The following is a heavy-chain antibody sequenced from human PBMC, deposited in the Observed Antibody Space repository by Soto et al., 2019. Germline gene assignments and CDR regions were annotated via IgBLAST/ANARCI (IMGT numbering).Heavy chain of an antibody. CDR1: GGSFSGYY. J-gene: IGHJ5*02. CDR3: ARGRYCGSTSCEWGTRYNWFDP. V-gene: IGHV4-34*01. Sequence: QVQLQQWGAGLLKPSETLSLTCAVYGGSFSGYYWSWIRQPPGKGLEWIGEINHSGSTNYNPSLKSRVTISVDTSKNQFSLKLSSVTAADTAVYYCARGRYCGSTSCEWGTRYNWFDPWGQGTLVTVSS. CDR2: INHSGST. D-gene: IGHD2-2*01.